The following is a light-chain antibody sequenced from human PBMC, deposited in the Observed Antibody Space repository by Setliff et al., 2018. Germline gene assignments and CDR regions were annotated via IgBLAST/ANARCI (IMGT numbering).Light chain of an antibody. J-gene: IGLJ1*01. V-gene: IGLV2-8*01. CDR3: SSYADSNIVL. CDR1: SNDVWGHNY. Sequence: QSVLTQPPSASGSPGQSVTISCTGTSNDVWGHNYVSWYQQHPGKAPQLIIYDVTKRPSWVPDRFSGSKSGNTASLTVSGLQAEDEADYYCSSYADSNIVLFGTGTKVTVL. CDR2: DVT.